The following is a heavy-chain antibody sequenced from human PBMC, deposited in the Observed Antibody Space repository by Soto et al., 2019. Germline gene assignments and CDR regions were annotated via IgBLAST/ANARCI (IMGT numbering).Heavy chain of an antibody. CDR2: ISGSGGST. V-gene: IGHV3-23*01. D-gene: IGHD4-17*01. CDR3: AKDRVLRLAGHDAFDI. Sequence: GGSLRLSCAASGFTFSSYAMSWVRQAPGKGLEWVSAISGSGGSTYYADSVKGRFTISRDNSKNTLYLQMNSLRAEDTAVYYCAKDRVLRLAGHDAFDIWGQGTMVTVSS. J-gene: IGHJ3*02. CDR1: GFTFSSYA.